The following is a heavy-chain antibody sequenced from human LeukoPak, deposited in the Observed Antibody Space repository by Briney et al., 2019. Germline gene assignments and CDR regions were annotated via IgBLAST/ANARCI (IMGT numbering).Heavy chain of an antibody. V-gene: IGHV1-69*13. D-gene: IGHD6-13*01. J-gene: IGHJ3*02. Sequence: ASVKVSCKASGGTFSSYAISWVRQAPGQGLEWMGGIIPIFGTANYAQKFQGRVTITADESTSTAYMELSSLRSEDTAVYYCAREGYSSCWGDAFDIWGQGTMVTVSS. CDR3: AREGYSSCWGDAFDI. CDR2: IIPIFGTA. CDR1: GGTFSSYA.